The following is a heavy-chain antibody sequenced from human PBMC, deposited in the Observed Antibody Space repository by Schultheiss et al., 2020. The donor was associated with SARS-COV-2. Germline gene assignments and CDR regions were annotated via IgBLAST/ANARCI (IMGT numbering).Heavy chain of an antibody. Sequence: ASVKVSCKASGYTFTSYYMHWVRQAPGQGLEWMGRINPNSGGTNYAQKFQGRVTMTRDTSISTAYMELSRLRSDDTAVYYCARDGDYDILTYDYWGQGTLVTVSS. D-gene: IGHD3-9*01. CDR3: ARDGDYDILTYDY. J-gene: IGHJ4*02. CDR1: GYTFTSYY. V-gene: IGHV1-2*06. CDR2: INPNSGGT.